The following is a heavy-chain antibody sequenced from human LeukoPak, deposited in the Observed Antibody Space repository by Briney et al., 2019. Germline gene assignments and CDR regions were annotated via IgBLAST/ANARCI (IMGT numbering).Heavy chain of an antibody. Sequence: SETLSLTCTVSGGSISSYYLSWIRQPAGKGLEWIGRIYTSGSTNYNPSLKSRVTMSVDTSKNQFSLKLSSVTAADTAVYYCARDSPRLWFGELSRYYMDVWGKGTTVTVSS. V-gene: IGHV4-4*07. D-gene: IGHD3-10*01. CDR2: IYTSGST. CDR3: ARDSPRLWFGELSRYYMDV. J-gene: IGHJ6*03. CDR1: GGSISSYY.